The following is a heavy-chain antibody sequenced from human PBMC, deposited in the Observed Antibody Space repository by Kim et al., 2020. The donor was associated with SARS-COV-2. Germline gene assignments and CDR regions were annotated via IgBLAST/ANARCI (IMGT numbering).Heavy chain of an antibody. CDR3: ASLPASYYGMDV. J-gene: IGHJ6*02. Sequence: YADSVKGRFTISRDNAKNSLYLQMNSLRAEDTAVYYCASLPASYYGMDVWGQGTTVTVSS. V-gene: IGHV3-11*01.